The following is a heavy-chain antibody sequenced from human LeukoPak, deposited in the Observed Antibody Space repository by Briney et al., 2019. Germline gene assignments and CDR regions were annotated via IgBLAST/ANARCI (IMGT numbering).Heavy chain of an antibody. CDR2: IKPNSGGT. CDR3: ARDSRVRASEYFFDY. Sequence: ASVKASCKASGYSFADYYMHWVRQAPGQGLEWMGWIKPNSGGTRSAQKFQGRVTMTRDTSISTAYMELSSLRSEDTAVYYCARDSRVRASEYFFDYWGQGTLVTVSS. J-gene: IGHJ4*02. V-gene: IGHV1-2*02. CDR1: GYSFADYY. D-gene: IGHD3-10*01.